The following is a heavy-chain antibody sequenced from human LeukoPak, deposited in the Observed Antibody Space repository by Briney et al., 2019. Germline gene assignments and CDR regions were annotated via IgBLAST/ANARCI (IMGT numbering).Heavy chain of an antibody. V-gene: IGHV4-31*03. CDR3: ARVNLEDTAMAYVDY. J-gene: IGHJ4*02. CDR2: IYYSGST. CDR1: RGSISSGGYY. Sequence: SETLSLTCTVSRGSISSGGYYWSWIRQHPGKGLEWIGYIYYSGSTYYNPSLKSRVTISVDTSKNQFSLKLSSVTAADTAVYYCARVNLEDTAMAYVDYWGQGTLVTASS. D-gene: IGHD5-18*01.